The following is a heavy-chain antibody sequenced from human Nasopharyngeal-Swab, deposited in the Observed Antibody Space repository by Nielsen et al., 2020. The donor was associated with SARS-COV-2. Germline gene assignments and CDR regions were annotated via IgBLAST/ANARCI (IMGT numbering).Heavy chain of an antibody. CDR2: IYYSGST. CDR3: ARGGGSGSYYNRRWFDP. V-gene: IGHV4-59*12. CDR1: GGSISSYY. J-gene: IGHJ5*02. D-gene: IGHD3-10*01. Sequence: SETLSLTCTVSGGSISSYYWTWIRQSPGKGLEWIGYIYYSGSTDYNPSLKGRVTISVDTSKNQFSLKLSSVTAADTAVYYCARGGGSGSYYNRRWFDPWGQGTLVTVSS.